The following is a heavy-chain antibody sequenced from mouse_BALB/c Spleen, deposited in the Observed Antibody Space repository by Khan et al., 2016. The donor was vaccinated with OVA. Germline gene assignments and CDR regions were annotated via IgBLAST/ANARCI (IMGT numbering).Heavy chain of an antibody. CDR2: IWGDGSS. CDR3: ARAYYGNYREAMDY. J-gene: IGHJ4*01. Sequence: QVQLKESGPGLVAPSQSLSITCTVSGFSLTGYGVNWVRQPPGKGLEWLGMIWGDGSSDYNSALKSRLNLTKDNSKSQVFLKINSLQTDDTARYYCARAYYGNYREAMDYWGQGTSVTVS. D-gene: IGHD2-10*01. V-gene: IGHV2-6-7*01. CDR1: GFSLTGYG.